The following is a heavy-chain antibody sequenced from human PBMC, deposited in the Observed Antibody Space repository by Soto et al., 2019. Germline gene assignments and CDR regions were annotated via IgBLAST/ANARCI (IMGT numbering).Heavy chain of an antibody. V-gene: IGHV3-33*01. CDR3: ARDCSGGSCYHGALDY. CDR1: GFTFSSYG. CDR2: IWYDGSNK. Sequence: PGGSLRLSCAASGFTFSSYGMHWVRQAPGKGLEWVAVIWYDGSNKYYADSVKGRFTISRDNSKNTLYLQMNSLRAEDTAVYYCARDCSGGSCYHGALDYWGQGTLVTVSS. D-gene: IGHD2-15*01. J-gene: IGHJ4*02.